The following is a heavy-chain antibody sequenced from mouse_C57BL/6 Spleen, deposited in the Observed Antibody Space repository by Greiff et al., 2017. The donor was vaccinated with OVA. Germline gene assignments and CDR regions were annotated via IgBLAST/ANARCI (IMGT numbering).Heavy chain of an antibody. Sequence: QVQLLQPGAELVKPGASVKMSCKASGYTFTSYWITWVKQRPGQGLEWIGDIYPGSGSTNYNEKFKSKATLTVDTSSSKAYMQLSSLTAEDTADYYCASRRLALGYYAMGYWGQGTSVTVSA. D-gene: IGHD3-1*01. J-gene: IGHJ4*01. CDR1: GYTFTSYW. CDR2: IYPGSGST. CDR3: ASRRLALGYYAMGY. V-gene: IGHV1-55*01.